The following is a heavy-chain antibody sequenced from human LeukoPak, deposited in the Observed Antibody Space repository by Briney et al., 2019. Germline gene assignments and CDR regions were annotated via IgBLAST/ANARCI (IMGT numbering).Heavy chain of an antibody. J-gene: IGHJ4*02. CDR1: GFTFNSYT. CDR2: ISSGSTFI. CDR3: ARDIDYGAYEGYSGPDY. V-gene: IGHV3-21*01. D-gene: IGHD4-17*01. Sequence: PGGSLRLSCAGSGFTFNSYTMNWVRQTPGKGLEWVSSISSGSTFIYYADSVKGRFTISRENAKNSVYLQMNSLRAEDTAVYYCARDIDYGAYEGYSGPDYGGQGTLVTVSS.